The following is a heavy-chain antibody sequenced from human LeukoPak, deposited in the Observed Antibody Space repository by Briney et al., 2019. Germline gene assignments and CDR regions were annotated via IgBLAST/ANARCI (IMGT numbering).Heavy chain of an antibody. V-gene: IGHV4-39*01. CDR2: IYYSGST. J-gene: IGHJ6*02. CDR3: ASGLLWFGELPYGMDV. Sequence: PSETLSLTCTVSGGSISSSSYYWGWIRQPPGKGLEWIGSIYYSGSTYYNPSLKSRVTISVDTSKNQFSLKLSSATAADTAVYYCASGLLWFGELPYGMDVWGQGTTVTVSS. D-gene: IGHD3-10*01. CDR1: GGSISSSSYY.